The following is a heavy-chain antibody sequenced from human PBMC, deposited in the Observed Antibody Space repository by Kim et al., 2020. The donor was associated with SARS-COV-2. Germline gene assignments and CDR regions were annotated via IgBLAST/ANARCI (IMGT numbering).Heavy chain of an antibody. D-gene: IGHD5-12*01. J-gene: IGHJ4*02. V-gene: IGHV4-59*09. Sequence: NYNPSLKSRVTISVDTSKNQFSLKLSSVTAADTAVYYCARGSVATIPLDYWGQGTLVTVSS. CDR3: ARGSVATIPLDY.